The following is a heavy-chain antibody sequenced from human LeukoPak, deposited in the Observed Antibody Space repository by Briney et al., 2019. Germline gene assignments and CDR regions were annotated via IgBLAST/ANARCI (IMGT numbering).Heavy chain of an antibody. V-gene: IGHV4-39*01. J-gene: IGHJ6*03. CDR2: IYYSGST. Sequence: SETLSLTCSVSGDSISTSSYYWGWIRQTPGKGLEWIGTIYYSGSTYYNPSLTSRVTISVDTSKNQFSLKLSSVTAADTAVYYCARHKDYYYSYMDVWGKGTTVTISS. CDR1: GDSISTSSYY. CDR3: ARHKDYYYSYMDV.